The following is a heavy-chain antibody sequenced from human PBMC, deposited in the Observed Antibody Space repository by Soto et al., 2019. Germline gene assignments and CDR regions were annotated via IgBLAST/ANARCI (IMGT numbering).Heavy chain of an antibody. J-gene: IGHJ5*02. Sequence: ASVKVSCKASGYTFTGYYMHWVRQAPGQGLEWMGWINPNSGGTKYAQKFQGWVTMTRDTSISTAYMELSRLRSDDTAVYYCARSYDFWSGYDWFDPWGQGTLVSVS. V-gene: IGHV1-2*04. CDR1: GYTFTGYY. D-gene: IGHD3-3*01. CDR2: INPNSGGT. CDR3: ARSYDFWSGYDWFDP.